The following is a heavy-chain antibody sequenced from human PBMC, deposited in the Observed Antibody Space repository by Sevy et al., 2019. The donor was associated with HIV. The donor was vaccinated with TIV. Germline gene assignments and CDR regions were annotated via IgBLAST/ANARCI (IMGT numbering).Heavy chain of an antibody. CDR1: AFTFSNYG. D-gene: IGHD2-2*01. CDR3: ARGPLRYCTSTSCYEGDYYYYGMDV. Sequence: GGSLRLSCAASAFTFSNYGIHWVRQPPGKGLEWVAVIWSDGNKKYYADSVKGRFTISRDNSKNTLFLQMNSLRAEDTAVYYCARGPLRYCTSTSCYEGDYYYYGMDVWGQGTTVTVSS. J-gene: IGHJ6*02. V-gene: IGHV3-33*01. CDR2: IWSDGNKK.